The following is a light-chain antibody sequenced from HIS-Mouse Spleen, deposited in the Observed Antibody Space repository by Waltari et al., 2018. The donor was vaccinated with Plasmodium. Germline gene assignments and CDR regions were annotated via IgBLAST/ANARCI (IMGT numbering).Light chain of an antibody. Sequence: SYELTQPPSVSVSQGQTARITCSGNSFTKNYAYWYQQKSGQAPVLVIYEDSKRPSGIPERFSGSSSGTMATLTISGAQVEDEADYYCYSTDSSGNHRVFGGGTKLTVL. CDR1: SFTKNY. CDR3: YSTDSSGNHRV. V-gene: IGLV3-10*01. CDR2: EDS. J-gene: IGLJ3*02.